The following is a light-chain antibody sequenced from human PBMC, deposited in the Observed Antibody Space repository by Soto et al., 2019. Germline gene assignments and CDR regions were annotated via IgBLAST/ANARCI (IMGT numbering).Light chain of an antibody. Sequence: AIQMTQSAASLSASLGDRVTITCRASQGISSCLAWYQQKPGKAPKLLIYAASTLQSGVPSRFSGSGSGTDFTLTISCLQPEDFATYYCQQYYSYSLTFGGGTKVDIK. CDR1: QGISSC. CDR2: AAS. V-gene: IGKV1-8*01. CDR3: QQYYSYSLT. J-gene: IGKJ4*01.